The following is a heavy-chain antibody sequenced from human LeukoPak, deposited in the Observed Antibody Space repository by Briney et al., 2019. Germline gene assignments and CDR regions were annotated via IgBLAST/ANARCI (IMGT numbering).Heavy chain of an antibody. CDR3: ARDYGSGSYGYGMDV. V-gene: IGHV3-11*06. CDR2: ISSSSNYI. J-gene: IGHJ6*02. CDR1: GFTFSDYY. Sequence: GGSLKLSCAASGFTFSDYYMSWIRQAPGKGLEWVSSISSSSNYIYYADSVKGRFTISRDNAKNSLYLQMNSLRAEDTAVYYCARDYGSGSYGYGMDVWGQGTTVTVSS. D-gene: IGHD3-10*01.